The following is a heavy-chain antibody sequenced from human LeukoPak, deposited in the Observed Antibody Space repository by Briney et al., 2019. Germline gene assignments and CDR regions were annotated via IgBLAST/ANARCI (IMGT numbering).Heavy chain of an antibody. Sequence: GGSLRLSCAASGFTFSSNWMSWVRQAPGKGLEWLAKIKQDGSETCHMDSVKGRFTISRDNAKNTLYLQMNSLRVEDTAVYYCVRNMVRGVVYFDSWGQGALVTVSS. J-gene: IGHJ4*02. V-gene: IGHV3-7*01. D-gene: IGHD3-10*01. CDR3: VRNMVRGVVYFDS. CDR2: IKQDGSET. CDR1: GFTFSSNW.